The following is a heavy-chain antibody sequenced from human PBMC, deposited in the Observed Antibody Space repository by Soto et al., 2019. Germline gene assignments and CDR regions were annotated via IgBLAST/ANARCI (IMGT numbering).Heavy chain of an antibody. V-gene: IGHV3-33*01. Sequence: GGSLRLSCAASGFTFSSYGMHWVRQAPGKGLEWVAVIWYDGSNKYYADSVKGRFTISRDNSKNTLYLQMNSLRAEDTAVYYCARDDLLSGSYPAMFQHWGQGTLVTVSS. D-gene: IGHD1-26*01. CDR3: ARDDLLSGSYPAMFQH. J-gene: IGHJ1*01. CDR2: IWYDGSNK. CDR1: GFTFSSYG.